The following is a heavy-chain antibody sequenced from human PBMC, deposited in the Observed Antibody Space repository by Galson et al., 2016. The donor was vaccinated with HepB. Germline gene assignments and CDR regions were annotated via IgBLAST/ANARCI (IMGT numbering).Heavy chain of an antibody. J-gene: IGHJ6*03. D-gene: IGHD2-21*02. CDR1: GDTFSTYA. V-gene: IGHV1-69*06. CDR3: ARDLVVVTATDYYYYMDV. CDR2: IIPIFNTS. Sequence: SVKVSCKASGDTFSTYAISWVRQAPGQGLEWMGGIIPIFNTSNYAQKFQGRVTITADKSTSTAYMELSSLRPEDTAVYFCARDLVVVTATDYYYYMDVWGKGTTVTVSS.